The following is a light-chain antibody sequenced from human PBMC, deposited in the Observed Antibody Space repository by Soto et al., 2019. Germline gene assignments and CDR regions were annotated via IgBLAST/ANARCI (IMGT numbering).Light chain of an antibody. CDR1: SSDVGGYNY. V-gene: IGLV2-14*03. Sequence: QSALTQPASGSGSPGQSITISCTGTSSDVGGYNYVSWYQHHPGKAPKLMISDVSDRPSGVSNRFSGSKSDNTASLTISGLQAEDEADYYCSSYTSSSTLYVFGTGTKVTVL. J-gene: IGLJ1*01. CDR3: SSYTSSSTLYV. CDR2: DVS.